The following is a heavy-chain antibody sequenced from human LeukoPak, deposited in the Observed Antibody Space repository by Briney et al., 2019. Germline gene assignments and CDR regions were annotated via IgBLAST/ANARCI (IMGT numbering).Heavy chain of an antibody. V-gene: IGHV1-18*01. CDR2: ISAYNGNT. D-gene: IGHD3-9*01. Sequence: ASVKVSCKASGYTFTSNGITWVRQAPRQGLEWMGWISAYNGNTNYAQKLQGRVTMTRDTSISTAYMELSRLRSDDTAVYYCARSPHILTGENFDYWGQGTLVTVSS. J-gene: IGHJ4*02. CDR3: ARSPHILTGENFDY. CDR1: GYTFTSNG.